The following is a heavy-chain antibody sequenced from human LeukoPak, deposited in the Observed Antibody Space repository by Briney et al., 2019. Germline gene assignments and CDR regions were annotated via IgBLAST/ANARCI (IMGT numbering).Heavy chain of an antibody. D-gene: IGHD3-16*02. V-gene: IGHV4-59*01. CDR2: IYYSGST. J-gene: IGHJ4*02. CDR1: GGSISSYY. Sequence: SETLSLTCTVSGGSISSYYWSWLRQPPGKGLEWIGYIYYSGSTNYNPSLKSRVTISVDTSKNQFSLKLSSVTAADTAVYYCARVYVWGSYRSFDYWGQGTLVTVSS. CDR3: ARVYVWGSYRSFDY.